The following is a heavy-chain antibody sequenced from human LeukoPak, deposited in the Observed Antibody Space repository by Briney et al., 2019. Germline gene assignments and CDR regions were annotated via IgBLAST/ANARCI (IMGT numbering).Heavy chain of an antibody. CDR2: IRQDGNEK. CDR1: GFTFSTYW. V-gene: IGHV3-7*01. D-gene: IGHD2-2*01. Sequence: GGSLRLSCAASGFTFSTYWMSWVRQAPGKGLEWVANIRQDGNEKFYVDSVKGRFKISRDNAKNSLYLQMNRLRAEDTAFHYCARERVEYQLLSKRGVYYFDYWGQGTLVTVSS. J-gene: IGHJ4*02. CDR3: ARERVEYQLLSKRGVYYFDY.